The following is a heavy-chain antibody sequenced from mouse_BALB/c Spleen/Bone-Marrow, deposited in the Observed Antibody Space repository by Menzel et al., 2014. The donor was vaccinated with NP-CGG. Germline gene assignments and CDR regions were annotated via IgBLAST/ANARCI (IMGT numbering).Heavy chain of an antibody. J-gene: IGHJ3*01. V-gene: IGHV1S137*01. CDR2: ISTYSGNT. CDR1: GYTFTDYA. Sequence: VQLQQSGPELVRPGVSVKISCKGSGYTFTDYAMHWVKQSHAKSLEWIGVISTYSGNTNYNQKFKGKATMTVDKSSSAAYMELARLTSEDSAVCYGEGAGGGGNYEGVAYWGQGTRVTVSA. D-gene: IGHD2-1*01. CDR3: EGAGGGGNYEGVAY.